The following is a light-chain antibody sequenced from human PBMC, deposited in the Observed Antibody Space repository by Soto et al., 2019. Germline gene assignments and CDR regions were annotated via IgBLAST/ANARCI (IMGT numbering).Light chain of an antibody. V-gene: IGKV1-5*01. CDR2: DAS. J-gene: IGKJ1*01. CDR1: QSISSW. Sequence: DIQMTQSPSTLSASVGDRVTITCRASQSISSWLAWYQQKPGKAPKLLIYDASNLESGVPSRFSGSGSGTEFTLTISSLQPDDFATYYCQQYYSYSFGQGTKVDIK. CDR3: QQYYSYS.